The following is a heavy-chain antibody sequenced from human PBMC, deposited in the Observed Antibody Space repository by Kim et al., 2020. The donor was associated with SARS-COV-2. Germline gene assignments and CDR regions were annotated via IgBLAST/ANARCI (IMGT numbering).Heavy chain of an antibody. CDR1: GGSISSGGYY. V-gene: IGHV4-31*03. Sequence: SETLSLTCTVSGGSISSGGYYWSWIRQHPGKGLEWIGYIYYSGSTYYNPSLKSRVTISVDTSKNQFSLKLSSVTAADTAVYYCARGGPSYGDYHYYYGMDVWGRGTTVTVSS. CDR2: IYYSGST. CDR3: ARGGPSYGDYHYYYGMDV. J-gene: IGHJ6*02. D-gene: IGHD4-17*01.